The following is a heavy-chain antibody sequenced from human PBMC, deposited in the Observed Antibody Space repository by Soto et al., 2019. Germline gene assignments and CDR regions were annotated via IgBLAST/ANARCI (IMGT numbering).Heavy chain of an antibody. V-gene: IGHV3-30*18. CDR1: GFTFINYG. CDR2: ISYDGSNK. Sequence: GGSLRLSCAASGFTFINYGMHWVRQAPGKGLEWVAVISYDGSNKHYADSVKGRFTISRDNSNNTLFLQVNSLRVEDTAVYYCAKAVLRFLGRSPDSWGKGTLVTVSS. D-gene: IGHD3-3*01. CDR3: AKAVLRFLGRSPDS. J-gene: IGHJ4*02.